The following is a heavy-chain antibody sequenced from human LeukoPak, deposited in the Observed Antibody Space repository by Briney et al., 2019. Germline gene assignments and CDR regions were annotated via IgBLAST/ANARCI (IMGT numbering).Heavy chain of an antibody. CDR3: ARPTVTGEYYFDY. Sequence: GGSLRLSCAASGFTFSSYGMHWVRQAPGKGLEWVAVIWYDGSNKYYADSVKGRFTISRVNSKNTLYLQMNSLRAEDTAVYYCARPTVTGEYYFDYWGQGTLVTVSS. J-gene: IGHJ4*02. D-gene: IGHD4-17*01. CDR1: GFTFSSYG. CDR2: IWYDGSNK. V-gene: IGHV3-33*01.